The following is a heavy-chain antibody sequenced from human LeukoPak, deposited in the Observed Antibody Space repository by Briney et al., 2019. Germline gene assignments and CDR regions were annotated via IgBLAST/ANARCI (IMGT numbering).Heavy chain of an antibody. CDR2: IIPIFGTA. CDR3: ARDSVVVPAAIRSYYYYYMDV. CDR1: GGTFSSYA. Sequence: SVKVSCKASGGTFSSYAISWVRQAPGQGLEWMGGIIPIFGTANYAQKFQGRVTITADESTSTAYMELSSLRSEDTAVYYCARDSVVVPAAIRSYYYYYMDVWGKGTTVTVSS. J-gene: IGHJ6*03. D-gene: IGHD2-2*02. V-gene: IGHV1-69*01.